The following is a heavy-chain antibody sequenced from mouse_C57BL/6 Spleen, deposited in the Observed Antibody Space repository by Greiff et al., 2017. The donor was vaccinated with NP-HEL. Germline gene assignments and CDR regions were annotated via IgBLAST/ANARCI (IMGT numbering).Heavy chain of an antibody. Sequence: QVQLQQPGAELVMPGASVKLSCKASGYTFTSYWMHWVKQRPGQGLEWIGEIDPSDSYTNYNQKFKGKSTLTVDKSSSTAYMQLSSLTSEDSAVYYCARFGTTGLGDYWGQGTSVTVSS. CDR2: IDPSDSYT. CDR1: GYTFTSYW. CDR3: ARFGTTGLGDY. J-gene: IGHJ4*01. D-gene: IGHD1-1*01. V-gene: IGHV1-69*01.